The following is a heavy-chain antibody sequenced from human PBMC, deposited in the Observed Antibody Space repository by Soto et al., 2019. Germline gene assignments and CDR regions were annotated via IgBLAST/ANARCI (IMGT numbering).Heavy chain of an antibody. CDR3: TRDGDRGYYYYGMDV. Sequence: GVLRLSCTASGFTFGDYAMSWFRQAPGKGLEWVGFIRSKAYGGTTEYAASVKGRFTISRDDSKSIAYLQMNSLKTEDTAVYYCTRDGDRGYYYYGMDVWGQGTTVTVSS. D-gene: IGHD3-10*01. CDR1: GFTFGDYA. J-gene: IGHJ6*02. V-gene: IGHV3-49*03. CDR2: IRSKAYGGTT.